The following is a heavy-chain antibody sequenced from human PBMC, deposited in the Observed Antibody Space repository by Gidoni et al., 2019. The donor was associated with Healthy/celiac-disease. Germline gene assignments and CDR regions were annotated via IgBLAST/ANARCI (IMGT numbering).Heavy chain of an antibody. J-gene: IGHJ6*02. V-gene: IGHV3-13*04. CDR2: IGTAGDT. CDR3: TRGGVGATTDFYYGMDV. Sequence: EVQLVESGGGLVQPGGSLRLSCAASGFTFSSYDMHWVRQATGKGLEWVSAIGTAGDTYYPGSVKGRFTISRKNAKNSLYLQMNSLSAGDTAVYYCTRGGVGATTDFYYGMDVWGQGTTVTVSS. D-gene: IGHD1-26*01. CDR1: GFTFSSYD.